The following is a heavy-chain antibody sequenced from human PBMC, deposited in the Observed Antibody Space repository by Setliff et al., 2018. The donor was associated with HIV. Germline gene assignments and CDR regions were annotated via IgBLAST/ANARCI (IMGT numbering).Heavy chain of an antibody. CDR2: IFNDGRT. V-gene: IGHV4-39*01. J-gene: IGHJ4*02. CDR1: GGSISSSSYY. D-gene: IGHD3-10*01. CDR3: ARHFPSISLFFGDPGPFDR. Sequence: SETLSLTCTVSGGSISSSSYYWGWIRQPPGKGLEWIGSIFNDGRTYYNPSLKGRVTIPMDTSTNQFSLKLTSVTAADTAVYFCARHFPSISLFFGDPGPFDRWGQGALVTVS.